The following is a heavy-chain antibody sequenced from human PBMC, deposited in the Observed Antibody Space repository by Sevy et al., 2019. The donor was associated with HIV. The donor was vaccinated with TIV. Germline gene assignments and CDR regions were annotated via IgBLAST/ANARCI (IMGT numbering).Heavy chain of an antibody. D-gene: IGHD3-22*01. CDR1: GGSISSYY. Sequence: SETLSLTCTVSGGSISSYYWSWIRQPPGKGLEWIGYIYYSGSTNYNPSLKSRVTISVDTSKNQFSLKLSYVTAADTALYYCARASEGYDSSGYELYFDYWGQGTLVTVSS. CDR2: IYYSGST. CDR3: ARASEGYDSSGYELYFDY. V-gene: IGHV4-59*01. J-gene: IGHJ4*02.